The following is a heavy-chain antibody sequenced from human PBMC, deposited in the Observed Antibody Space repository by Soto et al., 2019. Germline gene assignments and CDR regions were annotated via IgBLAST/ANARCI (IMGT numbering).Heavy chain of an antibody. D-gene: IGHD2-2*02. V-gene: IGHV1-2*02. CDR2: INPYSGDT. J-gene: IGHJ5*02. CDR3: ARGVPSSIHLGWCDP. CDR1: GYTFSAYY. Sequence: ASVKVSCKASGYTFSAYYMHWVRQAPGQGLEWMGWINPYSGDTNFPQKFQGRVTMTTDTSITTAYMELTSLTSDDPAVYYCARGVPSSIHLGWCDPWGQGTLVTVSS.